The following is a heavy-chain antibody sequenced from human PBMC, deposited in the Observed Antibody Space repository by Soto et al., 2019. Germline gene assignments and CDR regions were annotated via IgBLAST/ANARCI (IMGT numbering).Heavy chain of an antibody. J-gene: IGHJ4*02. D-gene: IGHD6-13*01. CDR2: IYYSGST. CDR3: ARHGKGAAGISGVKYYFDY. V-gene: IGHV4-39*01. Sequence: PSETLSITCSLSGCSFSSSSYYWGWIRQPPGKGLEWIGSIYYSGSTYYNPSLKSRVTISVDTSKNQFSLKLSSVTAADTAVYYCARHGKGAAGISGVKYYFDYWGQGTLVTVSS. CDR1: GCSFSSSSYY.